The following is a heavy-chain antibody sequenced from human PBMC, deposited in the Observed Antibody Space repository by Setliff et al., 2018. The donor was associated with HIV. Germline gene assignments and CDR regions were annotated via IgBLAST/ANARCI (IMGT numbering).Heavy chain of an antibody. CDR2: ISPKTGAT. CDR1: GYSFTDYY. CDR3: ARGTLGRHFFDY. V-gene: IGHV1-2*02. D-gene: IGHD7-27*01. J-gene: IGHJ4*02. Sequence: ASVKVSCKASGYSFTDYYVEWVRHAPGQGLEWMGWISPKTGATKYAEKFQGRVTMTSDTSTSTADMELFRLTSDDTAMYYCARGTLGRHFFDYWGLGTRVTVS.